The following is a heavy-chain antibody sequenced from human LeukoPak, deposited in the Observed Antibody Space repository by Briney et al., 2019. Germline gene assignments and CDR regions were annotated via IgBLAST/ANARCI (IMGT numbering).Heavy chain of an antibody. CDR3: TRDVHRPLDHYYDSSGYYPLKYFDY. CDR2: IKSKTDGGTT. CDR1: GFTFSNAW. V-gene: IGHV3-15*01. D-gene: IGHD3-22*01. Sequence: GGSLRLSCAASGFTFSNAWMSWVRQAPGKGLEWVGRIKSKTDGGTTDYAAPVKGRSTISRDDSKSIAYLQMNSLKTEDTAVYYYTRDVHRPLDHYYDSSGYYPLKYFDYWGQGTLVTVSS. J-gene: IGHJ4*02.